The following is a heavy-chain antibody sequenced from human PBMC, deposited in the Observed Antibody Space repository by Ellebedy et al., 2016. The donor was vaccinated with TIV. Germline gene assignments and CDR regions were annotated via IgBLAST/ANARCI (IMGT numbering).Heavy chain of an antibody. D-gene: IGHD2-2*01. Sequence: PGGSLRLSCAASGFTFSSYAMSWVRQAPGKGLEWVSAISGSGGSAYYADSVKGRFTISRDNSKNTLYLQMNSLRAEDTAVYYCAKWGEPAALLPDFDYWGQGTLVTVSS. CDR2: ISGSGGSA. CDR1: GFTFSSYA. J-gene: IGHJ4*02. V-gene: IGHV3-23*01. CDR3: AKWGEPAALLPDFDY.